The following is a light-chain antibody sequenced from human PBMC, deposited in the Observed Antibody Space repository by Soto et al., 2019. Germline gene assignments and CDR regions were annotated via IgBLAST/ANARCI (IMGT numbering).Light chain of an antibody. CDR3: GSWDSSLSAYV. V-gene: IGLV1-51*01. CDR2: DDD. Sequence: QSGLTQPPSVSAAPGQRVTISCSGSSSNIGGNSVSFYQQLPETAPKLLIYDDDKRPSGIPDRFSGSKSGTSATLGITGFQTGDEADYYCGSWDSSLSAYVFGTGTKVTVL. CDR1: SSNIGGNS. J-gene: IGLJ1*01.